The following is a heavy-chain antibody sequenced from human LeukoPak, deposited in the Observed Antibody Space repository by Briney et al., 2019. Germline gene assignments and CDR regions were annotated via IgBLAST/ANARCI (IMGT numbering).Heavy chain of an antibody. CDR2: IYYSGST. V-gene: IGHV4-39*07. J-gene: IGHJ1*01. Sequence: SETPSLTCTVSGGSISSSSYYWGWIRRPPGKGLEWIGRIYYSGSTYYNLSLKSLVTISVDTSKNQFSLKLSSVTAADTAVYYCARDGYSSSSGVEYFQHWGQGTLVTVSS. CDR3: ARDGYSSSSGVEYFQH. CDR1: GGSISSSSYY. D-gene: IGHD6-6*01.